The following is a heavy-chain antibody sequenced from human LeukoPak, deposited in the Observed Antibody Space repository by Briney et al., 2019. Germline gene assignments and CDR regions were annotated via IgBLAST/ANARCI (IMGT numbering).Heavy chain of an antibody. CDR2: INHSGST. V-gene: IGHV4-34*01. J-gene: IGHJ4*02. CDR3: ARRARLAARISPIRGHFDY. CDR1: GGSFSGYY. D-gene: IGHD2-15*01. Sequence: SETLSLTCAVYGGSFSGYYWSWIRQPPGKGLEWIGEINHSGSTNYNPSLKSRVTISVDTSKNQFSLKLSSVTAADTAVYYCARRARLAARISPIRGHFDYWGQGTLVTVSS.